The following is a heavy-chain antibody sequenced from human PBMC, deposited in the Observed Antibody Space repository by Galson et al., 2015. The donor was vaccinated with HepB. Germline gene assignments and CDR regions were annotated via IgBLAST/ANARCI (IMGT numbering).Heavy chain of an antibody. D-gene: IGHD3-10*01. CDR1: GFSFSSHA. Sequence: SLRLSCAASGFSFSSHAMSWVRQAPGKGLEWLSGISGSGGSTYSADSVKGRFTISRGNSKNTVYLQINTLRAEDTAVYYCAKVDGSGSYLNVPPLDYFENWGQGTLVTVSS. CDR3: AKVDGSGSYLNVPPLDYFEN. J-gene: IGHJ4*02. CDR2: ISGSGGST. V-gene: IGHV3-23*01.